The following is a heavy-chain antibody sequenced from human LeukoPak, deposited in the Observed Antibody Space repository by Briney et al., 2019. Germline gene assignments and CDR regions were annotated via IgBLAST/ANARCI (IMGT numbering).Heavy chain of an antibody. CDR2: ISGSGDTT. CDR1: GLTFSRFA. J-gene: IGHJ4*02. CDR3: AKGHSAHGTGFDY. V-gene: IGHV3-23*01. Sequence: GGSLRLSCAASGLTFSRFAMSWVRQAPGKGLEWVSTISGSGDTTYHADSVKGRFTISRDNLKNTLYVQMNSLRVEDTAVYYCAKGHSAHGTGFDYWGQGTLVIVSS. D-gene: IGHD1-1*01.